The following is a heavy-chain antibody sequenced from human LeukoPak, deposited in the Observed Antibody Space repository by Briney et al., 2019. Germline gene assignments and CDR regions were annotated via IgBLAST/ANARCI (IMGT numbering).Heavy chain of an antibody. J-gene: IGHJ4*02. CDR3: AKDRYSGSYYFDY. CDR1: GFTFSSYG. D-gene: IGHD1-26*01. Sequence: PGGSLRLSFAASGFTFSSYGMHWVRQAPGKGLEWVAVISYDGSNKYSADSVKGRFTISRDNSKNTLDLQMNSLRAEDTAVYYCAKDRYSGSYYFDYWGQGTLVTVSS. V-gene: IGHV3-30*18. CDR2: ISYDGSNK.